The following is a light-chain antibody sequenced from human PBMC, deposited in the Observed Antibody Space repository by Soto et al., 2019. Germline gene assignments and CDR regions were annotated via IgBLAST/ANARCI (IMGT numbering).Light chain of an antibody. J-gene: IGKJ5*01. V-gene: IGKV1-39*01. CDR3: QQSYSTPIT. CDR2: AAS. CDR1: QSISNH. Sequence: DIEMTQSPSSLSASVEDRAIITCRASQSISNHLNWYQQKPGKAPKLLIFAASSLQSGVPSRFSGSGSGTDFTLTISSLQPEDFATYYCQQSYSTPITFGQGTRLEIK.